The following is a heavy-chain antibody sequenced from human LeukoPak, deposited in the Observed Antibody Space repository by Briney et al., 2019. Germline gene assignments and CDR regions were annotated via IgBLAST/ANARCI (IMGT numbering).Heavy chain of an antibody. CDR3: ARHGSIAARWGFDY. CDR1: GASISSSSYY. D-gene: IGHD6-6*01. J-gene: IGHJ4*02. Sequence: PPETLSLTCTVSGASISSSSYYWGWIRQPPGKGLEWIGSIYYSGSTYYNPSLKSRVTISVDTSKNQFSLKLSSVTAADTAVYYCARHGSIAARWGFDYWGQGTLVTVSS. V-gene: IGHV4-39*01. CDR2: IYYSGST.